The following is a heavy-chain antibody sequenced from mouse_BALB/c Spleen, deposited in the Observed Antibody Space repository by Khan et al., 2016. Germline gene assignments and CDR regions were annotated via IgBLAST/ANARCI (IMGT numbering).Heavy chain of an antibody. CDR3: ASSTQSCYAMDY. CDR2: IDPFNGGT. Sequence: MQLEESGPELMKPGASVKISCKASGYSFTSYYMHWVKQSHGKSLEWIGYIDPFNGGTSYNQKFKGKATLTVEKSSSTAYMHLSSLTSEDSAVYYCASSTQSCYAMDYWGQGTSVTVSS. J-gene: IGHJ4*01. CDR1: GYSFTSYY. D-gene: IGHD1-1*01. V-gene: IGHV1S135*01.